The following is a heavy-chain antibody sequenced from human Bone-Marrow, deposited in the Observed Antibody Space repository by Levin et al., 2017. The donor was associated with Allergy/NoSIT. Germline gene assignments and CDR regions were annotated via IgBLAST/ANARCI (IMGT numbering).Heavy chain of an antibody. D-gene: IGHD3-10*01. V-gene: IGHV4-39*07. J-gene: IGHJ4*02. CDR1: GDSISSSSYY. Sequence: SETLSLTCSVSGDSISSSSYYWGWIHQPPGKGLEWIGTIFYSGNTYYNPSLKSRVTLSVDTSKNQFSLKLASVTAADTAVYYCAREDASGSFVDYGGQGTLVIVSS. CDR3: AREDASGSFVDY. CDR2: IFYSGNT.